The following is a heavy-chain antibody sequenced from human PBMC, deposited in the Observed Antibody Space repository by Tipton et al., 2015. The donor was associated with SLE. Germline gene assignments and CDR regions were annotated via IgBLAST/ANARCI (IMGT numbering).Heavy chain of an antibody. J-gene: IGHJ4*02. D-gene: IGHD6-6*01. CDR1: GFSFTTYA. Sequence: SLRLSCSTSGFSFTTYAMNWVRQAPGKGLEWVSYISSSSSTIYYADSVKGRFTISRDNAKNSLYLQMNSLRAEDTAVYYCARVRLGWGQGTLVTVSS. CDR3: ARVRLG. CDR2: ISSSSSTI. V-gene: IGHV3-48*01.